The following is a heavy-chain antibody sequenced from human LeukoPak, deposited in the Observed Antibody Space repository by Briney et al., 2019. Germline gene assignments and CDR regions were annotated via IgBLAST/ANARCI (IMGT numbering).Heavy chain of an antibody. Sequence: GGSLRLSCAASGFTFSSYAMHGVRRAPGKGLEWVAVISYDGSNKYYADSVKSRFTISRDNSKNTLYLQMNSLRAEDTAVYYCARDPSSGWYIYFDYWGQGTLVTVSS. CDR3: ARDPSSGWYIYFDY. J-gene: IGHJ4*02. D-gene: IGHD6-19*01. V-gene: IGHV3-30-3*01. CDR1: GFTFSSYA. CDR2: ISYDGSNK.